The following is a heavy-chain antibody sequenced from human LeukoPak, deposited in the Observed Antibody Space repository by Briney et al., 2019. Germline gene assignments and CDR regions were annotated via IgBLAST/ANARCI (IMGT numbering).Heavy chain of an antibody. D-gene: IGHD4-17*01. Sequence: SQTLSLTCTVSAGSISSGGYCWSWIRQPPGEGLEWIGYIYYSGSTYYHPSLKSRVTISLDTSKNQFSLKLSSVTAADTAVYYCARVTTVTTSFHFDYWGQGTLVTVSS. CDR2: IYYSGST. CDR1: AGSISSGGYC. CDR3: ARVTTVTTSFHFDY. J-gene: IGHJ4*02. V-gene: IGHV4-30-4*01.